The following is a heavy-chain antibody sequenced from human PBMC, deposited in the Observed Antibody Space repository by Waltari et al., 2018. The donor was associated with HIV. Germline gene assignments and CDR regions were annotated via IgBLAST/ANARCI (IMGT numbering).Heavy chain of an antibody. CDR3: TTFTAAGAFDI. D-gene: IGHD2-15*01. J-gene: IGHJ3*02. Sequence: EVQLVESGGDLVKHGGYLRLSCAGSGFTFNNSWMNWVRQAPGKGLEWVGRLKSKADGGTTDYAAPVKGRFIVSRDDSKNTLYLQMNSLKTDDTAVYYCTTFTAAGAFDIWGQGTMVTVSS. V-gene: IGHV3-15*01. CDR2: LKSKADGGTT. CDR1: GFTFNNSW.